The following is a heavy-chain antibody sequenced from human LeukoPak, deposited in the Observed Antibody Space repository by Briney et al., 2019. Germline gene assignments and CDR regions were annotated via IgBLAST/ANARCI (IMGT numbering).Heavy chain of an antibody. J-gene: IGHJ4*02. D-gene: IGHD3-22*01. V-gene: IGHV4-39*07. Sequence: SETLSLTCTVSGGSISSSCCSWGWIRQPPGKGLEWIGSAHYSGSTYYNPSLKSRVTISVDTSKNQSSLKLSSVTAADTAVYYCARSDSGIVVFDYWGQGTLVTVSA. CDR3: ARSDSGIVVFDY. CDR2: AHYSGST. CDR1: GGSISSSCCS.